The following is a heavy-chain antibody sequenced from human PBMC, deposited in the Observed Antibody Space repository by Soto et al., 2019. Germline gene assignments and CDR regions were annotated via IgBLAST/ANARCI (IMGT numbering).Heavy chain of an antibody. J-gene: IGHJ4*02. CDR1: GFTFSSYA. D-gene: IGHD3-10*01. CDR2: ISYDGSNK. CDR3: AAGGSVTY. Sequence: QVQLVESGGGVVQPGRSLRLSCAASGFTFSSYAMHWVRQAPGKGLEWVAVISYDGSNKYYADSVKGRFTISRDNSKNTLYLQMNSLRAEDTAMYYCAAGGSVTYWGQGTLVTVSS. V-gene: IGHV3-30-3*01.